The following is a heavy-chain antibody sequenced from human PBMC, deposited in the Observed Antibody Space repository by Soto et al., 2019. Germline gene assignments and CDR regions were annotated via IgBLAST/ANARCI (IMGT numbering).Heavy chain of an antibody. J-gene: IGHJ6*02. Sequence: ASVKVSCKASGYGIHWVRQAPGQRLEWMGWINTGNGKTKYSQKLQGGVTITRDTSASTAYMELSSLRYEDTAVYYCARDIYQAVAGTGGYYYGMDVWGQGTTVTVSS. CDR3: ARDIYQAVAGTGGYYYGMDV. V-gene: IGHV1-3*04. CDR2: INTGNGKT. D-gene: IGHD6-19*01. CDR1: GYG.